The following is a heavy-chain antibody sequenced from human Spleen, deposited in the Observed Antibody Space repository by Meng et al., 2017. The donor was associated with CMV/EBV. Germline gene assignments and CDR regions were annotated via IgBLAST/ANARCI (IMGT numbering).Heavy chain of an antibody. Sequence: QVQRGQSGAEGKKPGASVKVSCKASGYTFTGYYMHWVRQAPGQGLEWMGWINPIFGTANYAQKFQGRVTITADESTSTAYMELSSLRSEDTAVYYCAREGGDWGQGTLVTVSS. CDR1: GYTFTGYY. J-gene: IGHJ4*02. V-gene: IGHV1-69*13. CDR2: INPIFGTA. D-gene: IGHD3-16*01. CDR3: AREGGD.